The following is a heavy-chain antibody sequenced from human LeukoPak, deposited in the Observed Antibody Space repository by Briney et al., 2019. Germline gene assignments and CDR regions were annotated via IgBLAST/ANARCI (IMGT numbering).Heavy chain of an antibody. V-gene: IGHV3-30-3*01. CDR1: GFTFSRYA. D-gene: IGHD4-11*01. Sequence: GGSLRLSCAASGFTFSRYAMHWVRQAPGKGLQWVAVISYDGSNKYYADSVKGRFTISRDNSRNTLYLQMNSLRAEDTAVYYCATTQSSLYYYYYYMDVWGKGTTLTVSS. CDR2: ISYDGSNK. CDR3: ATTQSSLYYYYYYMDV. J-gene: IGHJ6*03.